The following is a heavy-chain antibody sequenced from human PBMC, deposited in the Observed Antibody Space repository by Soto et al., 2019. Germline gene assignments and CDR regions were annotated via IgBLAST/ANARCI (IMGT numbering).Heavy chain of an antibody. CDR1: GFTFNNYA. Sequence: GSLRLSCAASGFTFNNYAMGWVRQTPGKGLEWVSAITDSGSDTYYADSVKGRFAISRDNSKNTLYLQMNSLRAEDTAVYYCAKLGSSSWSPHYYFDYWGQGTLVTVSS. J-gene: IGHJ4*02. D-gene: IGHD2-2*01. CDR2: ITDSGSDT. V-gene: IGHV3-23*01. CDR3: AKLGSSSWSPHYYFDY.